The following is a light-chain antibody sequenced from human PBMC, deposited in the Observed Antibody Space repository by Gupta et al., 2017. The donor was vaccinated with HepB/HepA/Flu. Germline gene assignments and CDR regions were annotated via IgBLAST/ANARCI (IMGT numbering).Light chain of an antibody. V-gene: IGLV10-54*01. CDR2: RNN. CDR3: SAWDSSRSAWV. J-gene: IGLJ3*02. Sequence: QAGLTQPPSVSKGLRQTATLTCTGNRNNVGYQGAAWLQQHQGHPPKLLSYRNNSRPSGISEKLSASRSGNTASLTITGLQPEDEADYYCSAWDSSRSAWVFGGGTKLTVL. CDR1: RNNVGYQG.